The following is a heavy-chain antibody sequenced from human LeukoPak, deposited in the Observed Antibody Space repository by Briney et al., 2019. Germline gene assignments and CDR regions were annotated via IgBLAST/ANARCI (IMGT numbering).Heavy chain of an antibody. Sequence: PSETLSLTCAVYGGSFSGHYWSWIRQRPGKGLEWIGEINHSGSSNYSPSLKSRVTISLDTSKNQFSLKLTSVTAADTAVYYCARLFYYGGSGYYGAFEYWGQGNLVTVSS. V-gene: IGHV4-34*01. D-gene: IGHD3-22*01. CDR1: GGSFSGHY. J-gene: IGHJ4*02. CDR2: INHSGSS. CDR3: ARLFYYGGSGYYGAFEY.